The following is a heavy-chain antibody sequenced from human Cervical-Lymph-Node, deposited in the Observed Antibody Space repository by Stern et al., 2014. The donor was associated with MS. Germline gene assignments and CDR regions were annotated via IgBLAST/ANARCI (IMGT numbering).Heavy chain of an antibody. J-gene: IGHJ4*02. CDR3: ARDPPLIFVTNITPGDS. CDR1: GGTFSRLS. D-gene: IGHD3-16*01. CDR2: LIPLFATA. Sequence: VQLVESGSEVKKPGSSVQVSCKASGGTFSRLSISWIRQAPGQGLEWMGGLIPLFATANYAQKFQGRVTITEDKSRKQAYMRLSSLRSEDTAVYYCARDPPLIFVTNITPGDSWGQGTLVIVSS. V-gene: IGHV1-69*06.